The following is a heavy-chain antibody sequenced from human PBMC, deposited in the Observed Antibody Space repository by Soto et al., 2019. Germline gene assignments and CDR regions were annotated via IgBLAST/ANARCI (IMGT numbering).Heavy chain of an antibody. CDR3: ARVSGSYYYGMDV. D-gene: IGHD1-26*01. Sequence: QVQLQESGPGLVKPSGTLSLTCAVSGGSISSSNWWSWVRQPPGKGLEWIGEIYHSGSTNYNPSLKCRVTISVDKSKHQFSLKLTSVTAADTAVYYCARVSGSYYYGMDVWGQGTTVTVSS. CDR2: IYHSGST. CDR1: GGSISSSNW. J-gene: IGHJ6*02. V-gene: IGHV4-4*02.